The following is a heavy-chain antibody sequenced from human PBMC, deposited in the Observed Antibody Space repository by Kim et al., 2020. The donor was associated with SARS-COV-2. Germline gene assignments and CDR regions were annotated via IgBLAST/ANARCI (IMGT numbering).Heavy chain of an antibody. V-gene: IGHV4-39*01. J-gene: IGHJ4*02. D-gene: IGHD2-2*01. CDR2: IYYSGST. Sequence: SETLSLTCTVSGGSISSSSYYWGWIRQPPGKGLEWIGSIYYSGSTYYNPSLKSRVTISVDTSKNQFSLKLSSVTAADTAVYYCARHGVVPAVMQFDYWGQGTLVTVSS. CDR3: ARHGVVPAVMQFDY. CDR1: GGSISSSSYY.